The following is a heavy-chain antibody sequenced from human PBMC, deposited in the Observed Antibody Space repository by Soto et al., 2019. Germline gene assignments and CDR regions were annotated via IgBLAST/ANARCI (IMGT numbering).Heavy chain of an antibody. CDR1: GGSFSGYY. J-gene: IGHJ5*02. V-gene: IGHV4-34*01. CDR2: VNHSGST. Sequence: SETLSLTCAVYGGSFSGYYWSWIRQPPGKGLEWIGEVNHSGSTNYNPSLKSRVTISVDTSKNQFSLKLSSVTAADTAVYYCARGGRTYYDFWSGYNNWFDPWGQGTLVTVSS. CDR3: ARGGRTYYDFWSGYNNWFDP. D-gene: IGHD3-3*01.